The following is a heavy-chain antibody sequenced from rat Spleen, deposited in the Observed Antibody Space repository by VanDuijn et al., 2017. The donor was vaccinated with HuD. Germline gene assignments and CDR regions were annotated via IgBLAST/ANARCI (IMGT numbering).Heavy chain of an antibody. CDR1: GFTFKNYG. V-gene: IGHV5-29*01. CDR2: ISYDGITT. J-gene: IGHJ2*01. D-gene: IGHD1-1*01. CDR3: ARHYYYSGDHFDY. Sequence: EVQLVESGGGLVQPGRSLKVSCAASGFTFKNYGMAWVRQAPAKGLEWVAAISYDGITTYYRDSVRGRFTISRDNAKSTLYLQMDSLRSEDTATYYCARHYYYSGDHFDYWGQGVMVTVSS.